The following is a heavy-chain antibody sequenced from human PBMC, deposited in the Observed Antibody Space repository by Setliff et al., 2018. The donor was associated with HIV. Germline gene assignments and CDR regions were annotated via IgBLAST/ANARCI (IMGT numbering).Heavy chain of an antibody. CDR3: ATDSGVVPPRTLDI. Sequence: ASVKVSCKTSGGFLSNNGIAWVRQAPGQGLEWMGGVTPALYLTTHAEKFQSRVTFTTDDSTSSVYMELSSLRFDDTATYYCATDSGVVPPRTLDIWGQGTVVTVSS. J-gene: IGHJ3*02. CDR2: VTPALYLT. V-gene: IGHV1-69*10. CDR1: GGFLSNNG. D-gene: IGHD3-16*01.